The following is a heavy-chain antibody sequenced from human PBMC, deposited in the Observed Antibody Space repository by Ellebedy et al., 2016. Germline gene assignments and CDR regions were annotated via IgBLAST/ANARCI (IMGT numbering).Heavy chain of an antibody. D-gene: IGHD1-26*01. CDR1: GFTFSSYG. J-gene: IGHJ4*02. CDR3: ARDQTESGSYD. V-gene: IGHV3-33*01. Sequence: GESLKISXAASGFTFSSYGMHWVRQAPGKGLEWVAVIWYDGSNKYYADSVKGRFTISRDNSKNTLYLQMNSPRAEDTAVYYCARDQTESGSYDWGQGTLVTVSS. CDR2: IWYDGSNK.